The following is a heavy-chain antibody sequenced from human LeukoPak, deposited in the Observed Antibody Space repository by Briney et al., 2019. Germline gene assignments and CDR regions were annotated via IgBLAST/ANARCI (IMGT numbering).Heavy chain of an antibody. Sequence: PGGSLSLSCAASGFTFSSYAMHWVRQAPGKGLEWVSSISSSSSYIYYADSVKGRFTISRDNAKNSLYLQMNSLRVEDTAVYYCARDVARSGGYWGQGTLVTVSS. V-gene: IGHV3-21*01. CDR2: ISSSSSYI. D-gene: IGHD3-10*01. J-gene: IGHJ4*02. CDR3: ARDVARSGGY. CDR1: GFTFSSYA.